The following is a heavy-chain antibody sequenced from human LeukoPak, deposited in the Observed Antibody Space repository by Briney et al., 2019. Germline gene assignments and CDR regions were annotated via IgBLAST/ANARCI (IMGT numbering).Heavy chain of an antibody. CDR1: GFTFSSYG. D-gene: IGHD3-16*01. CDR3: ARDPPTVITFSSRDAFDI. Sequence: GGSLRLSCAASGFTFSSYGMHWVRQAPGKGLEWVAVIWYDGSNKYYADSVKGRFTISRDNSKNTLYLQMNSLRAEDTAVYYCARDPPTVITFSSRDAFDIWGKGTMVTVSS. CDR2: IWYDGSNK. J-gene: IGHJ3*02. V-gene: IGHV3-33*01.